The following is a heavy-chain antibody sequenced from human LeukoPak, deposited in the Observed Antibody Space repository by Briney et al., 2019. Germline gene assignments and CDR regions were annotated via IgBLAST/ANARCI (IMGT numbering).Heavy chain of an antibody. CDR2: INHSGST. D-gene: IGHD3-22*01. Sequence: SETLSLTCAVYGGSFSGYYWSWIRQPPGKGLEWIGEINHSGSTNYNPSLKSRVTISVDTSKNQFSLKLSSVTAADTAVYYCARGKGRARGRYYYDSSVYYYFDYWGQGPLVTVSS. J-gene: IGHJ4*02. V-gene: IGHV4-34*01. CDR3: ARGKGRARGRYYYDSSVYYYFDY. CDR1: GGSFSGYY.